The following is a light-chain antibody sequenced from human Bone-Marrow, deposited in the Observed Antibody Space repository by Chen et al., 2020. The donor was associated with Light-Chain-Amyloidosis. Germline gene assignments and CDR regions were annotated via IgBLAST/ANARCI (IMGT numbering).Light chain of an antibody. V-gene: IGLV3-21*02. CDR1: NIGSTS. CDR2: DDS. CDR3: QVWDRSSDRPV. J-gene: IGLJ3*02. Sequence: SYVLTQPSSVSVAPGQTATIACGGNNIGSTSVHWYQQTPGQAPLLVVYDDSDRPSGIPERWSGSNSGNTATLTISRVKAGDEADYYCQVWDRSSDRPVFGGGTKLTVL.